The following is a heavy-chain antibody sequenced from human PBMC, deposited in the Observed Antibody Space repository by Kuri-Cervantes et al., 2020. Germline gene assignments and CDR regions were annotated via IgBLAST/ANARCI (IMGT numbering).Heavy chain of an antibody. V-gene: IGHV3-33*01. CDR2: MWYDGSNK. Sequence: GESLKISCAASGFTFSSYGMHWVRQAPGKGLEWVAVMWYDGSNKYYADSVKGRFTISRDNSKNTLYLQMNSLRAEDTAVYYCARDGGYSSSWWTYYYYGMDVWGQGTTVTVSS. J-gene: IGHJ6*02. CDR1: GFTFSSYG. CDR3: ARDGGYSSSWWTYYYYGMDV. D-gene: IGHD6-13*01.